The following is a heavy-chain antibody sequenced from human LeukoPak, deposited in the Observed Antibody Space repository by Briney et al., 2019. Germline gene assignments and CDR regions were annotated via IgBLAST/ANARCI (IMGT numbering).Heavy chain of an antibody. CDR2: IRSKAYGGTT. Sequence: GGSLRLSCTASGFTFGDYAMSWVRQAPGKGLEWVGFIRSKAYGGTTEYAASVKGRFTISRDDSNSIAYLQMNSLKTEDTAVYYCTRDYEVALDYWGQGTLVTVSS. J-gene: IGHJ4*02. D-gene: IGHD5-12*01. CDR3: TRDYEVALDY. V-gene: IGHV3-49*04. CDR1: GFTFGDYA.